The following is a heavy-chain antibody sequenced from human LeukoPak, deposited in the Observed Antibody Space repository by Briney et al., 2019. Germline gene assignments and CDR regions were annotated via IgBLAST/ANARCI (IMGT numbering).Heavy chain of an antibody. Sequence: ASVKVSCKASGYTFTSYGISWVRQAPGQGLEWMGWISAYNGNTNYAQKLQGRVTMTTDTSTSTAYMELRSLRSDDTAVYYCARDYQGRVAAAGKGQYNWFDPWGQGTLVTVPS. CDR3: ARDYQGRVAAAGKGQYNWFDP. J-gene: IGHJ5*02. CDR2: ISAYNGNT. CDR1: GYTFTSYG. D-gene: IGHD6-13*01. V-gene: IGHV1-18*01.